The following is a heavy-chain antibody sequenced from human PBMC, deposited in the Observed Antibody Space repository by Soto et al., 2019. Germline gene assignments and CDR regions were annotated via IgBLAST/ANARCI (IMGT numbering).Heavy chain of an antibody. V-gene: IGHV3-30*18. J-gene: IGHJ4*02. CDR3: AKAGAKRVVDY. CDR2: MSYDGSQI. CDR1: GLAFRSYG. Sequence: QVHLVESGGGVVPPGRSRRLSCVASGLAFRSYGMHWVRQAPGKGLEWVAVMSYDGSQIYHADFVKGRFTVSRDNSKNTLYLQMNSLREDDTAVYYCAKAGAKRVVDYWGQGTQVTVSS.